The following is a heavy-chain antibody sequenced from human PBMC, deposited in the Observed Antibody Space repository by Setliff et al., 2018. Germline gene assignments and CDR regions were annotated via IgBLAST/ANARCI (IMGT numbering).Heavy chain of an antibody. D-gene: IGHD2-21*02. CDR2: IYHSGSS. CDR1: GGSISSMSYY. Sequence: SETLSLTCTVSGGSISSMSYYWGWIRQPPGKGLEWIGSIYHSGSSYYNSSLRSRVTISVDTSKNQFSLRMTSVTAADTAMYYCARVFGDNDLPDIWGRGTMVTVS. CDR3: ARVFGDNDLPDI. V-gene: IGHV4-39*07. J-gene: IGHJ3*02.